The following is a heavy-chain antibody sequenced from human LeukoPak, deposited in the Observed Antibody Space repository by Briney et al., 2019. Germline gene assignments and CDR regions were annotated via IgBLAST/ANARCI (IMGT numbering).Heavy chain of an antibody. D-gene: IGHD3-10*01. CDR1: GGSISSSSYN. Sequence: SETLSLTCTVSGGSISSSSYNWGWIRQPPGKGLEWIGSIYYSGSTYYNPSLKSRVTISVDTSKNQFSLKLSSVTAADTAVYYCARHRGITMVRGVPRRNDAFDIWGQGTMVTVSS. V-gene: IGHV4-39*01. CDR3: ARHRGITMVRGVPRRNDAFDI. J-gene: IGHJ3*02. CDR2: IYYSGST.